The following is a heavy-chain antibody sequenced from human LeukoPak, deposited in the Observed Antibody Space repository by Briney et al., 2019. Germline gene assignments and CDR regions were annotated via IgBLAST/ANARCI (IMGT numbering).Heavy chain of an antibody. CDR1: GFTFSSYA. CDR2: ISGSGGST. D-gene: IGHD3-9*01. V-gene: IGHV3-23*01. CDR3: AKDNVIRYFDWYEGYYYMDV. J-gene: IGHJ6*03. Sequence: PGGSLRLSCAASGFTFSSYAMSWVRQAPGKGLEWVSAISGSGGSTYYADSVKGRFTISRDNSKNTLYLQMNSLRAEDTAVYYCAKDNVIRYFDWYEGYYYMDVWGKGTTVTVSS.